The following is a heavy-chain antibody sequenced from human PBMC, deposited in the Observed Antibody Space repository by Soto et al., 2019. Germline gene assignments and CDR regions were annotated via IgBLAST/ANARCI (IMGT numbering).Heavy chain of an antibody. D-gene: IGHD6-6*01. CDR3: ARWGQLVQGYSYYYGMDV. CDR2: LIPIVGTA. J-gene: IGHJ6*02. CDR1: AGTFSSYA. V-gene: IGHV1-69*19. Sequence: QVQLVQSGAEVKKPGSSVKVSCKASAGTFSSYAISWVRQAPGQGLEWMGGLIPIVGTANYAQQFQGRVTIIAGDSTRTACMQLSSLRSEDAAVYYCARWGQLVQGYSYYYGMDVWSQGTRVTVAS.